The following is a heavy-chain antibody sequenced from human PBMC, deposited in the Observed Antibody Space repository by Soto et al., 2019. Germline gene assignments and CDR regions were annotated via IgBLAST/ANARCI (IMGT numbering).Heavy chain of an antibody. D-gene: IGHD5-18*01. CDR2: ISYDGSNK. V-gene: IGHV3-30*18. CDR1: GFTFSSYG. J-gene: IGHJ4*02. CDR3: AKDRGYGLDY. Sequence: QVQLVESGGGVVQPGRSLRLSCAASGFTFSSYGRHWVRQAPGKGLEWVAVISYDGSNKYYADSVKGRFTISRDNSKNTLYLQMNSLRAEDTAVYYCAKDRGYGLDYWGQGTLVTVSS.